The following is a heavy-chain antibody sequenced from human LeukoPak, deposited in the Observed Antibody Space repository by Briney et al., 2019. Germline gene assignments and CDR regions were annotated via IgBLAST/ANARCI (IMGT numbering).Heavy chain of an antibody. CDR2: ISASGSTT. V-gene: IGHV3-23*01. Sequence: GGSLRLSCAASGFTFTDYAMGWVRQAPGQGLEWASTISASGSTTYYADSVRGRFTISRDNSKNTLSLQMSSLRAEDTAVYYCARVRYWFDPWGQGTLVTVSS. CDR3: ARVRYWFDP. CDR1: GFTFTDYA. J-gene: IGHJ5*02.